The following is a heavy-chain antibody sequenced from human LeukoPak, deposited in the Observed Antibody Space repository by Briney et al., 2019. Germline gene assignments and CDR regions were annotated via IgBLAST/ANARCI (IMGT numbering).Heavy chain of an antibody. CDR1: GFTSNYW. CDR2: ISGDGSTT. CDR3: TRGYSGYGNFDC. Sequence: GGSLRLSGAAIGFTSNYWMHWVRQAPGKGLVWVSRISGDGSTTFYADSVKGRFTISRDNSKNTLYLQMNSLRAEDTAVYYCTRGYSGYGNFDCWGQGTLVTVSS. J-gene: IGHJ4*02. V-gene: IGHV3-74*01. D-gene: IGHD5-12*01.